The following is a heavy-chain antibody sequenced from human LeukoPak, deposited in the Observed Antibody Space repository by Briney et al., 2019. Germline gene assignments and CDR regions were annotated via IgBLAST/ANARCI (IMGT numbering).Heavy chain of an antibody. D-gene: IGHD1-26*01. J-gene: IGHJ5*02. CDR2: INHSGST. Sequence: SSETLSLTCAVYGGSFSGYYWSWIRQPPGKGLEWIGEINHSGSTNYNPSLKSRVTVSVDTSKNQFSLKLSSVTPADTAVYYCARGGNYWPQWWFDPWGRGTLVSVSS. CDR3: ARGGNYWPQWWFDP. V-gene: IGHV4-34*01. CDR1: GGSFSGYY.